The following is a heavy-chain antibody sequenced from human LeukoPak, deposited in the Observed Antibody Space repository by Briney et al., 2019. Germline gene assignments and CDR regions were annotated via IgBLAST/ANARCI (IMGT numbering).Heavy chain of an antibody. V-gene: IGHV4-34*01. D-gene: IGHD5-12*01. J-gene: IGHJ4*02. CDR2: INHRGST. CDR3: ARVSGYDWESFYDY. CDR1: GGSFSGHY. Sequence: SGTLSLTCAVYGGSFSGHYWSWIRQPPGKGLEWIGEINHRGSTHYNPSLKSRVTISVDTSKNQFSLKLSSVTAADTAMYYCARVSGYDWESFYDYWGQGSLVTVSS.